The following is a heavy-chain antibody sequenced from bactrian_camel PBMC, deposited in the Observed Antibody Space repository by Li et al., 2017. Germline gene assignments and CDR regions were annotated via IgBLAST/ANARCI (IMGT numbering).Heavy chain of an antibody. CDR1: GFTFDESD. V-gene: IGHV3S53*01. D-gene: IGHD4*01. J-gene: IGHJ4*01. CDR2: IRSDGAT. CDR3: AADRNLIAAMNWC. Sequence: HVQLVESGGGSVQAGGSLRLSCTASGFTFDESDMGWYRQAPGKQCELVSMIRSDGATTHADSVKGRFTISRDNAKKTVYLQMNSLKPEDTAVYYCAADRNLIAAMNWCWGQGTQVTVS.